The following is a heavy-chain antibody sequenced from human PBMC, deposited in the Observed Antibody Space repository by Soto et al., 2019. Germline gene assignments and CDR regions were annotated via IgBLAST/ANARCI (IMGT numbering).Heavy chain of an antibody. CDR2: IYYSGST. CDR1: GGSISSGDYY. J-gene: IGHJ6*02. CDR3: AREPRWNDGTDYSYYYGMDV. Sequence: SETLSLTCTVSGGSISSGDYYWSWIRQPPGKGLEWIGYIYYSGSTYYNPSLKSRVTISVDTSKNQFSLKLSSVTAADTAVYYCAREPRWNDGTDYSYYYGMDVWGQGTTVTVSS. V-gene: IGHV4-30-4*01. D-gene: IGHD1-1*01.